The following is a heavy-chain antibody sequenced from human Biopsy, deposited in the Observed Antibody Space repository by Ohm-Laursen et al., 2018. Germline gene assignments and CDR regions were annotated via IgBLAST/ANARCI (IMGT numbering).Heavy chain of an antibody. V-gene: IGHV3-23*01. CDR1: GFTFSNYA. CDR3: AKTLGDSYGSRYFDY. CDR2: ITGSGDSGGKT. Sequence: SLRLSCAASGFTFSNYAMTWVRQAPGKGLEWVSAITGSGDSGGKTYYADSVKGRFSVSRDNSKSTLYLQMNSLRAEDTAVYYCAKTLGDSYGSRYFDYWGQGTLVTVSS. D-gene: IGHD5-18*01. J-gene: IGHJ4*02.